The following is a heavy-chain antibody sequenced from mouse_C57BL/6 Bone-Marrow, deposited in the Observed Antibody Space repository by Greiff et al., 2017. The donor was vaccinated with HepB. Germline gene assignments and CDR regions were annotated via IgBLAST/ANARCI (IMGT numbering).Heavy chain of an antibody. Sequence: EVKLMESGGGLVQPKGSLKLSCAASGFSFNTYAMNWVRQAPGKGLEWVARIRSKSNNYATYYADSVKDRFTISRDDSESMLYLQMNNLKTEDTAMYYCVRGYGSYGYAMDYWGQGTSVTVSS. CDR2: IRSKSNNYAT. CDR1: GFSFNTYA. V-gene: IGHV10-1*01. J-gene: IGHJ4*01. CDR3: VRGYGSYGYAMDY. D-gene: IGHD1-1*01.